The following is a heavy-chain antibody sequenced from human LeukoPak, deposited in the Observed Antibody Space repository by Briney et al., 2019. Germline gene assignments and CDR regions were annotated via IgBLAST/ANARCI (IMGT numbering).Heavy chain of an antibody. CDR2: ISSSSTYI. Sequence: GGSLRLSCAASGFTFDSFSINWVRQAPGKGLEWVASISSSSTYIYYAGSVKGRFTISRDNAKNLVYLEMNSLRADDTAVYYCARDSSMLRGPLVIYYFDFWGQGTLVTVSS. CDR3: ARDSSMLRGPLVIYYFDF. J-gene: IGHJ4*02. CDR1: GFTFDSFS. D-gene: IGHD3-10*01. V-gene: IGHV3-21*04.